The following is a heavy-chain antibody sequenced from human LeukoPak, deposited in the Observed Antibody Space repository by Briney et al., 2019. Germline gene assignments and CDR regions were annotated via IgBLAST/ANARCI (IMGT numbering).Heavy chain of an antibody. CDR1: GFTVSSNY. D-gene: IGHD3-10*02. V-gene: IGHV3-23*01. CDR2: ISGSGGST. Sequence: GGSLRLSCAASGFTVSSNYMSWVRQAPGKGLEWVSAISGSGGSTYYADSVKGRFTISRDNSKNTLYLQMNSLRAEDTAVYYCAELGITMIGGVWGKGTTVTISS. CDR3: AELGITMIGGV. J-gene: IGHJ6*04.